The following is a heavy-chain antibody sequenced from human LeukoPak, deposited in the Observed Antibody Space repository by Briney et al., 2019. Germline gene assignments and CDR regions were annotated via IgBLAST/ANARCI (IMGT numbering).Heavy chain of an antibody. CDR1: GYTFTGYY. CDR3: ARGDCSSASCFPVNWFDP. D-gene: IGHD2-2*01. Sequence: GASVKVSCKASGYTFTGYYMHWVRQAPGQGLEWMGWINPNSGGTNYAQKFQGRVTMTRDTSISTAYMELSRLRSDDTAVYYCARGDCSSASCFPVNWFDPWGQGTLVTVSS. J-gene: IGHJ5*02. V-gene: IGHV1-2*02. CDR2: INPNSGGT.